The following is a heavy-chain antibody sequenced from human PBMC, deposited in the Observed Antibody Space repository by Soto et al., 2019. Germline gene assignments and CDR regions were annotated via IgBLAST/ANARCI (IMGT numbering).Heavy chain of an antibody. V-gene: IGHV3-53*02. Sequence: EVQLVETGGGLIQPGGSLRLSCAASGFTVSSNYMSWVRQAPGKGLEWVSVIYSGGSTYYADSVKGRFTISRDNSKNTLYLHMKGRRAEDTAVYYCARESPYCGGDCEGIFDYWGQGTLVTVSS. CDR1: GFTVSSNY. J-gene: IGHJ4*02. CDR3: ARESPYCGGDCEGIFDY. CDR2: IYSGGST. D-gene: IGHD2-21*02.